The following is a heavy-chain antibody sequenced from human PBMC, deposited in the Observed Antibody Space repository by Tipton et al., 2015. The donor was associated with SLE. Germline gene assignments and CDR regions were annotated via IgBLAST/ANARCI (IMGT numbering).Heavy chain of an antibody. CDR3: ARGKYYFDY. J-gene: IGHJ4*02. CDR1: GFTFRDSW. CDR2: IKEDGSEK. V-gene: IGHV3-7*01. Sequence: VQLVQSGGGLVQAGGSLRLSCAASGFTFRDSWMNWVRQAPGKGLEWCANIKEDGSEKHYVDSVKDRLTISRDNAKNSLYLQMNSLRAEDTAVYYCARGKYYFDYWGQGALVTVSS.